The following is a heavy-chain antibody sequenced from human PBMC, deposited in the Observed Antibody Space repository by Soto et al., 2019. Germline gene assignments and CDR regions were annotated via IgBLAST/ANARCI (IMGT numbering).Heavy chain of an antibody. V-gene: IGHV3-48*02. CDR3: AREMTIFGVVIRAHYFGY. Sequence: GGSLRLSCAASGFTFSSYSMNWVRQAPGKGLEWVSYISSSSTIYYADSVKGRFTISRDNAKNSLYLQMNSLRDEDTALYFFAREMTIFGVVIRAHYFGYWGQGTLVTVSS. CDR1: GFTFSSYS. D-gene: IGHD3-3*02. J-gene: IGHJ4*02. CDR2: ISSSSTI.